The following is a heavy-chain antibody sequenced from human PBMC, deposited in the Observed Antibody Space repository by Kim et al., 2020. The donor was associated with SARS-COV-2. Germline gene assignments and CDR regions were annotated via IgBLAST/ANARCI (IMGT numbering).Heavy chain of an antibody. CDR3: ARRAPSGSYRNWFDP. J-gene: IGHJ5*02. V-gene: IGHV1-69*01. Sequence: QKYQGRVTITADESTSTAYMELSSLRSEDTAVYYCARRAPSGSYRNWFDPWGQGTLVTVSS. D-gene: IGHD1-26*01.